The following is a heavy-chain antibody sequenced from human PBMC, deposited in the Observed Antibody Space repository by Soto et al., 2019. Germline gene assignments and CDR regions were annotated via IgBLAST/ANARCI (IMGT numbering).Heavy chain of an antibody. V-gene: IGHV4-39*01. D-gene: IGHD4-17*01. J-gene: IGHJ4*02. CDR2: IYYSGST. CDR3: ARIYGGYYFDY. CDR1: GASISSSSYY. Sequence: QLQLQESGPGLVKPSETLSLTCTVSGASISSSSYYWGWIRQPPGKGLEWIGTIYYSGSTYYNPSRKSRVTISVDTSKNQFSLRLGSVTAADTAVYYCARIYGGYYFDYWGQGTLVTVSS.